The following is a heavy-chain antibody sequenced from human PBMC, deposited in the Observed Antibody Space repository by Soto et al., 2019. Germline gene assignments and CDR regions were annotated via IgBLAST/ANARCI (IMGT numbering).Heavy chain of an antibody. D-gene: IGHD3-10*01. CDR1: GFTFSNAW. Sequence: LRLSCAASGFTFSNAWMSWVRQAPGKGLEWVGRIKSKTDGGTTDYAAPVKGRFTISRDDSKNTLYLQMNSLKTEDTAVYYCTTDPGAYYGLDYWGQGTMVTVYS. J-gene: IGHJ4*02. CDR3: TTDPGAYYGLDY. CDR2: IKSKTDGGTT. V-gene: IGHV3-15*01.